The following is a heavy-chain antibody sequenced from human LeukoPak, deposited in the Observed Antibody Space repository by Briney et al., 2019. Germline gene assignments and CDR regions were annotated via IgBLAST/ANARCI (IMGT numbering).Heavy chain of an antibody. Sequence: GGSLRLSCAASGFTFSSYAISWVRQAPGKGLEWVTFIRYDDSKIYYADSVKGRFTISRDNSKNTLYLQMNSLRGEDTAVYYCAKDDYGDFRPNWFDPWGQGTLVTVSS. CDR2: IRYDDSKI. D-gene: IGHD4-17*01. J-gene: IGHJ5*02. V-gene: IGHV3-30*02. CDR1: GFTFSSYA. CDR3: AKDDYGDFRPNWFDP.